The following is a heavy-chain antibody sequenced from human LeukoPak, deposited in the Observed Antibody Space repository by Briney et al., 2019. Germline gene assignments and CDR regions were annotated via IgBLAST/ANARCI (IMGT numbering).Heavy chain of an antibody. CDR2: IYYRGST. CDR3: ARSASGGDALFDY. D-gene: IGHD2-21*02. J-gene: IGHJ4*02. Sequence: PSETLSLTCTVSGGSISGHYWSWIRQPPGKGLEWIGYIYYRGSTNYNPSLKSRVTISVDTSKSQFSLKLSSVTAADTAVYYCARSASGGDALFDYWGQGTLVTVSS. V-gene: IGHV4-59*08. CDR1: GGSISGHY.